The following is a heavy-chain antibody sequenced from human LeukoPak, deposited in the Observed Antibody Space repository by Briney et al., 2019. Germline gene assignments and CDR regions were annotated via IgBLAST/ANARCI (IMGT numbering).Heavy chain of an antibody. CDR2: IYPGDSDT. V-gene: IGHV5-51*01. CDR3: ARPGGSGSYYYFYGINV. D-gene: IGHD3-10*01. CDR1: GYSFPNYW. J-gene: IGHJ6*02. Sequence: GESLKISCKGSGYSFPNYWIGWVRQMPGKGLEWMAIIYPGDSDTRYSPSFQGQVTISADMSISTAYLQWSSLKASDTAVYYCARPGGSGSYYYFYGINVWGQGTTVTVSS.